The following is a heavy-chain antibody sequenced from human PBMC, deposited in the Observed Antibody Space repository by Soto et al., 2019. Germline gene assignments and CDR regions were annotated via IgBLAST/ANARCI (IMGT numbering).Heavy chain of an antibody. Sequence: GGSLRLSCAASGFTFSSYGMHWVRQAPGKGLEWVAVIWYDGSNKYYADSVKGRFTISRDNSKNTLYLQMNSRRAEDTAVYYCARDQGIDFWSGYSTDSYYYGMDVWGQGTTV. CDR2: IWYDGSNK. J-gene: IGHJ6*02. V-gene: IGHV3-33*01. D-gene: IGHD3-3*01. CDR1: GFTFSSYG. CDR3: ARDQGIDFWSGYSTDSYYYGMDV.